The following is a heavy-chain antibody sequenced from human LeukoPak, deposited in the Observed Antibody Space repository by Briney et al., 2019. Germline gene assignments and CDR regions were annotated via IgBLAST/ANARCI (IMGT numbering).Heavy chain of an antibody. Sequence: GSAVKVSCKASGYTFTSYGISWVRQAPGQGLEWMGWISAYNGNTNYAHKLQGRVTMTRDTSTSTAYMELRSLRSHGTAVYFCARGWRTVTTKEHLDSWGEKTLLTVSS. CDR2: ISAYNGNT. D-gene: IGHD4-17*01. J-gene: IGHJ4*02. CDR1: GYTFTSYG. V-gene: IGHV1-18*04. CDR3: ARGWRTVTTKEHLDS.